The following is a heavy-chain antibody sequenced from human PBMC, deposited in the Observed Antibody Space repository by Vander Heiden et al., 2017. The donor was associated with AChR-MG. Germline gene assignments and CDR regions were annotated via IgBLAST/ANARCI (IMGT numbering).Heavy chain of an antibody. CDR1: GFTFSNYN. CDR2: ISSSSGTI. CDR3: ARGRRDGYNSMDY. Sequence: EVQLVESGGGLVQPGGSLRLSCAASGFTFSNYNMNWVRQAPGKGLEWVSYISSSSGTIYYADSVKGRFTISRDNAKNSLYLQMNRLGAEDTAVYYCARGRRDGYNSMDYWGQGTLVTVSS. J-gene: IGHJ4*02. V-gene: IGHV3-48*01. D-gene: IGHD5-12*01.